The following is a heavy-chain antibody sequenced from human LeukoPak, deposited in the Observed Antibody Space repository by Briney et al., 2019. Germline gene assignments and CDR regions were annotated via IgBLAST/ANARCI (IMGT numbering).Heavy chain of an antibody. CDR1: GGSISSSSYY. CDR3: ARFKGNYYDSSGYSPYFDY. J-gene: IGHJ4*02. Sequence: ETLSLTCTVSGGSISSSSYYWGWIRQPPGKGLEWVSVIYSGGSTYYADSVKGRFTISRDNSKNTLYLQMNSLRAEDTAVYYCARFKGNYYDSSGYSPYFDYWGQGTLVTVSS. V-gene: IGHV3-53*01. D-gene: IGHD3-22*01. CDR2: IYSGGST.